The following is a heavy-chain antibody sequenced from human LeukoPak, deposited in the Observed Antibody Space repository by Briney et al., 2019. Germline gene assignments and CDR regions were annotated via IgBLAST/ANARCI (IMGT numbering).Heavy chain of an antibody. CDR1: GYTFTSYD. CDR3: ARIRGEPHYYYYYGMDV. CDR2: MNPNSGNT. Sequence: ASVKVSCKASGYTFTSYDTNWVRQATGQGLEWMGWMNPNSGNTGCAQKFQGRVTMTRNTSISTAYMELSSLRSEDTAVYYCARIRGEPHYYYYYGMDVWGQGTTVTVSS. J-gene: IGHJ6*02. V-gene: IGHV1-8*01. D-gene: IGHD3-16*01.